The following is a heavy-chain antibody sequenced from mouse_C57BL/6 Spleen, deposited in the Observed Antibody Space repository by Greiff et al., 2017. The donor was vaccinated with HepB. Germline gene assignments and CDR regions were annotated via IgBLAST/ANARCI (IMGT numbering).Heavy chain of an antibody. CDR2: INPSSGYT. J-gene: IGHJ4*01. D-gene: IGHD1-1*01. Sequence: VQLQQSGAELARPGASVKMSCKASGYTFTSYTMHWVKQRPGQGLEWIGYINPSSGYTKYNQKFKDKATLTADKSSSTAYMQLSSLTSKDSAVYYCARSSSYAMDYWGQGTSVTVSS. V-gene: IGHV1-4*01. CDR1: GYTFTSYT. CDR3: ARSSSYAMDY.